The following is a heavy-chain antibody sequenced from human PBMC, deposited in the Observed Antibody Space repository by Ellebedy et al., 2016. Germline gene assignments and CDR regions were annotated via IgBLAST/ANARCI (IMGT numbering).Heavy chain of an antibody. D-gene: IGHD4-17*01. CDR3: YYGHYSGY. CDR1: GFMFRNFF. V-gene: IGHV3-23*01. CDR2: ISGDGDII. J-gene: IGHJ4*02. Sequence: GGSLRLSXAASGFMFRNFFMSWVRQAPGGGLEWISTISGDGDIIFSADSVKGRFTISRDNSRYTLYLQMDSLRAADTAVYYCYYGHYSGYWGQGTLVTVSS.